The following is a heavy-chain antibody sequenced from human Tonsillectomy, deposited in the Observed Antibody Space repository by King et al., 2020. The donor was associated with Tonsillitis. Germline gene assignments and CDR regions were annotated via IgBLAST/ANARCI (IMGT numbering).Heavy chain of an antibody. D-gene: IGHD3-10*01. CDR2: ISHDESNK. V-gene: IGHV3-30-3*01. J-gene: IGHJ6*02. CDR1: GITFSYSA. CDR3: ARWVEESWFYFYGMDV. Sequence: QLVQSGGGVVQPGRSLRLSCAASGITFSYSAMHWVRQAPGKGLEWVAVISHDESNKYYADSVKGRFTISRDNSKNTLYLQMNSLRPEDTAVYYCARWVEESWFYFYGMDVWGQGTTVTVSS.